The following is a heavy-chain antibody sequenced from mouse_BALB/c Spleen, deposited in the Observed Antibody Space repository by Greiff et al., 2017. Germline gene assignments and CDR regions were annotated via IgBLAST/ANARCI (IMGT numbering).Heavy chain of an antibody. Sequence: EVKLVESGGGLVKPGGSLKLSCAASGFTFSSYAMSWVRQSPEKRLEWVAEISSGGSYTYYPDTVTGRFTIARDNAKNTLYLEMSSLRSEDTAMYYCARGEEFAYWGQGTLVTVSA. CDR3: ARGEEFAY. J-gene: IGHJ3*01. CDR1: GFTFSSYA. CDR2: ISSGGSYT. V-gene: IGHV5-9-4*01.